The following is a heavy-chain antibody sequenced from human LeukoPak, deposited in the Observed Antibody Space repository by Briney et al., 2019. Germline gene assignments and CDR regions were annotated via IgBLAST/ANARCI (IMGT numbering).Heavy chain of an antibody. CDR1: GFIVSSFA. CDR2: ISPTYDI. J-gene: IGHJ4*02. CDR3: ARDHNWGFDY. Sequence: GGSLRLSCAASGFIVSSFAMNWVRQAPGKGLEWVSYISPTYDIYYSDSVRGRFTISRDNAKNSLYLQMNSLRDEDTAVYYCARDHNWGFDYWGQGTLVAVSS. V-gene: IGHV3-48*02. D-gene: IGHD7-27*01.